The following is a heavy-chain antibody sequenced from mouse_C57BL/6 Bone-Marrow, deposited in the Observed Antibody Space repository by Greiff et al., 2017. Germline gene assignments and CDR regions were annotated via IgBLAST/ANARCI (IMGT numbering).Heavy chain of an antibody. J-gene: IGHJ2*01. CDR1: GYTFTSYG. V-gene: IGHV1-81*01. Sequence: VQRVESGAELARPGASVKLSCKASGYTFTSYGISWVKQRTGQGLEWIGEIYPRSGNTYYNEKFKGKATLTADKSSSTAYMELRSLTSEDSAVYVCARSTVVVPDYWGQGTTLTVSS. D-gene: IGHD1-1*01. CDR2: IYPRSGNT. CDR3: ARSTVVVPDY.